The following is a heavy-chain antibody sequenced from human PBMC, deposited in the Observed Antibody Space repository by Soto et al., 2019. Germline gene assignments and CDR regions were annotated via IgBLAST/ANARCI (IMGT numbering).Heavy chain of an antibody. CDR3: ARDSYSSSWYSCLRAFDI. Sequence: SETLSLTCTASGGSISSYYWSWIRQPPGKGLEWLGYIYYSGSTNYNPSLKRRVTISVDTSKNQFSLKLSSVTAADTAVYYCARDSYSSSWYSCLRAFDIWGQGTMVTVSS. D-gene: IGHD6-13*01. CDR2: IYYSGST. V-gene: IGHV4-59*01. CDR1: GGSISSYY. J-gene: IGHJ3*02.